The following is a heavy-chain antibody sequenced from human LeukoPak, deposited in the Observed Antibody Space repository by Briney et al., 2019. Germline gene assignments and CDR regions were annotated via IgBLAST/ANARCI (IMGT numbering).Heavy chain of an antibody. CDR1: GFTFDDYA. CDR3: AKAERGMDV. V-gene: IGHV3-9*01. CDR2: ISWNSGSI. J-gene: IGHJ6*02. Sequence: PGGSLRLSCAASGFTFDDYAMHWVRQAPGKGLEWVSGISWNSGSIGYADSVKGRFTISRDNAKNSLYLQMNSLRAEDTALYYCAKAERGMDVWGQGTTVTVSS. D-gene: IGHD1-1*01.